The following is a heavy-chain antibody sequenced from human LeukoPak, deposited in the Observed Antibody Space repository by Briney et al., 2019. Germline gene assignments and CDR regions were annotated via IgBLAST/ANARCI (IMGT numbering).Heavy chain of an antibody. D-gene: IGHD6-6*01. J-gene: IGHJ4*02. CDR2: INPSGGST. V-gene: IGHV1-46*01. Sequence: ASVKVSCKASGYTFTSHYMHWVRQAPGQGLEWMGIINPSGGSTSYAQKFQGRVTMTRDMSTSTVYMELSSLRSEDTAVYYCAASIAALPGYWGQGTLVTVSS. CDR3: AASIAALPGY. CDR1: GYTFTSHY.